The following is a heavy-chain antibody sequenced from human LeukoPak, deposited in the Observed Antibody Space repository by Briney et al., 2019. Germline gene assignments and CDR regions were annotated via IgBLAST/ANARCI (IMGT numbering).Heavy chain of an antibody. D-gene: IGHD4/OR15-4a*01. CDR2: ISYDGSNK. Sequence: GGSLRLSCAASGFTFSSYAMHWVRQAPGKGLEWVAVISYDGSNKYYADSVKGRFTISRDNSKNTLYLQMNSLRAEDTAVYYCARDRARVYFDYWGQGTLVTVSS. CDR3: ARDRARVYFDY. V-gene: IGHV3-30*04. J-gene: IGHJ4*02. CDR1: GFTFSSYA.